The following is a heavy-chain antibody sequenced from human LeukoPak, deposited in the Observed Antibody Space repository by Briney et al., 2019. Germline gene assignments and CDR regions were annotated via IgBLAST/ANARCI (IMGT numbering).Heavy chain of an antibody. D-gene: IGHD2-15*01. J-gene: IGHJ4*02. V-gene: IGHV3-21*01. CDR3: ARGHPCSGGSCYFDY. CDR2: ISSSSSYI. Sequence: GGSLRLSCAASGFTFSSYSMNWVRQAPGKGLEWVSSISSSSSYIYYADSVKGRFTTSRDNAKNSLYPQMNSLRAEDTAVYYCARGHPCSGGSCYFDYWGQGTLVTVSS. CDR1: GFTFSSYS.